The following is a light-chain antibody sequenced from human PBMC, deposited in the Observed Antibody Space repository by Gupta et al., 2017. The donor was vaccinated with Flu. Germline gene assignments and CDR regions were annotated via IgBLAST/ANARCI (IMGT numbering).Light chain of an antibody. CDR2: GAF. CDR3: QQYSSLPRT. J-gene: IGKJ1*01. V-gene: IGKV3-20*01. CDR1: QSVRSNY. Sequence: GTLSLSPGERAALSCRASQSVRSNYLAWYQQKPGQAPKLLIFGAFIRIPGIPDRFSGSGSGTDFTLTINRLEPEDFAVYYCQQYSSLPRTFGQGTKVEIK.